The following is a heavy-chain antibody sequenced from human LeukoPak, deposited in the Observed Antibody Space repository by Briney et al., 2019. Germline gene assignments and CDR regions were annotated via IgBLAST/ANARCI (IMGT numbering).Heavy chain of an antibody. D-gene: IGHD6-19*01. J-gene: IGHJ6*03. CDR2: INPSGGST. V-gene: IGHV1-46*01. Sequence: ASVKVSCKASGYTFTSYYMHWVRQALGQGLEWMGIINPSGGSTSYAQKFQGRVTMARDMSTSTVYMELSSLRSEDTAVYYCARVSAVAGTEDYMDVWGKGTTVTVSS. CDR1: GYTFTSYY. CDR3: ARVSAVAGTEDYMDV.